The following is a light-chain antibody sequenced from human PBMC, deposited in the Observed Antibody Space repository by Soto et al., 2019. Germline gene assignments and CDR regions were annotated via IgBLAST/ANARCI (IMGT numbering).Light chain of an antibody. Sequence: EIVLTQSPATLSLSPGERATLSCRASQSVSRSLAWYQQKPGLAPRLLIYDASNRATGIPARISASGSGTDFTLTISSLEPEDFAVYYCQQRYNWPLTFGGGTKVEIK. CDR3: QQRYNWPLT. CDR2: DAS. V-gene: IGKV3-11*01. CDR1: QSVSRS. J-gene: IGKJ4*01.